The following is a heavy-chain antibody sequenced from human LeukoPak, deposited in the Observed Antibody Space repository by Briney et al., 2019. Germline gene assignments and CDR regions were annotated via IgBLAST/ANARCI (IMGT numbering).Heavy chain of an antibody. V-gene: IGHV3-21*01. CDR3: AGSPPGYSSSWYNNDH. D-gene: IGHD6-13*01. CDR1: GFTFRSYS. Sequence: GGSLRLSCAASGFTFRSYSMNWVRRAPGKGLDWVSSISSSSSYIYYADSVKGRFTISRDNAKNSLYLQMNSLRAEDTAVYYCAGSPPGYSSSWYNNDHWGQGTLVTVSS. J-gene: IGHJ4*02. CDR2: ISSSSSYI.